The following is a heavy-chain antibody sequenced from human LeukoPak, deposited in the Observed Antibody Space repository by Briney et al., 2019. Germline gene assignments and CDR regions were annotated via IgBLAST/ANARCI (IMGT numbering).Heavy chain of an antibody. CDR2: ISPDGSGK. CDR3: AKERGAFSAYDY. V-gene: IGHV3-30*18. Sequence: PGGSLRLSCAASGFTFSNYGMHWVRQGPGKGLEWVAVISPDGSGKFYADAVKGRFTISRDNSMNTLFLQMNSLRGEDTALYYCAKERGAFSAYDYWGQGTLVTVSS. CDR1: GFTFSNYG. J-gene: IGHJ4*02. D-gene: IGHD6-19*01.